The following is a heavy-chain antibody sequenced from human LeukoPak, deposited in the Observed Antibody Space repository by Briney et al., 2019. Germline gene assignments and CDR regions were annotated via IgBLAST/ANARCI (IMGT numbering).Heavy chain of an antibody. CDR3: AKEGNGWSFDY. Sequence: GGSLRLSCAASGFTFSTYWMHWVRQAPGKGLEWVSGLGGTGIDTFYADSVKGRFTISRDNSNNTLYLQMNSLRAEDAAVYYCAKEGNGWSFDYWGQGTLVTVSS. V-gene: IGHV3-23*01. D-gene: IGHD6-19*01. J-gene: IGHJ4*02. CDR1: GFTFSTYW. CDR2: LGGTGIDT.